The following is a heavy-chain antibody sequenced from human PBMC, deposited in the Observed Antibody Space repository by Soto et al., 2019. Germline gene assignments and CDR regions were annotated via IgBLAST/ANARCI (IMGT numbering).Heavy chain of an antibody. D-gene: IGHD2-2*01. CDR3: ARDMGPNTSPPDY. Sequence: ASVKVSCKTSGYTFANYAISWVRQAPGQGLEWMGWISVYNGNTNYAQKLQGRVAMTTDTSTSTAHMELRSLRSDDTAVYYCARDMGPNTSPPDYWGQGTLVTVSS. V-gene: IGHV1-18*01. CDR1: GYTFANYA. CDR2: ISVYNGNT. J-gene: IGHJ4*02.